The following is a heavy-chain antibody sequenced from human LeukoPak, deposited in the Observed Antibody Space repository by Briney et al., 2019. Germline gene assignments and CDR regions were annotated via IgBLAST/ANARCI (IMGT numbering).Heavy chain of an antibody. Sequence: PGGSLRLSCAASGFTFSSYGMHWVRQAPGKGLEWAAVIWYDGSNKYYADSVKGRFTISRDNSKNTLYLQMNSLRAEDTAVYYCAKVGGYYYDSSGSWYFDYWGQGTLVTVSS. CDR2: IWYDGSNK. V-gene: IGHV3-33*06. J-gene: IGHJ4*02. D-gene: IGHD3-22*01. CDR1: GFTFSSYG. CDR3: AKVGGYYYDSSGSWYFDY.